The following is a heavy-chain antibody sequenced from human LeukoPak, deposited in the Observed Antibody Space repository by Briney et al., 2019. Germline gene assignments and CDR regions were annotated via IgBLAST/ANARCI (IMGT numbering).Heavy chain of an antibody. D-gene: IGHD5-18*01. J-gene: IGHJ4*02. CDR1: GFTFRSYA. Sequence: PGGSLRLSCAASGFTFRSYAMSWVRQAPGKGLEWVSGISTSGDRTYYADSVKGRFTISRDNSKNTLYLQMNSLRAEDTAVYYCAKFPYVDTAMVGAHFDYWGQGTLVTVSS. CDR3: AKFPYVDTAMVGAHFDY. V-gene: IGHV3-23*01. CDR2: ISTSGDRT.